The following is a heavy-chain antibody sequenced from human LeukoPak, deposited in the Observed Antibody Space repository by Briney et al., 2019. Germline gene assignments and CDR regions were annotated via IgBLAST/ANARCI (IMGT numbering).Heavy chain of an antibody. V-gene: IGHV4-38-2*01. CDR1: GYSISSGYY. D-gene: IGHD2-15*01. CDR2: IYHSGST. Sequence: SETLSLTCAVSGYSISSGYYWGWIRQPPGKGLEWIGSIYHSGSTYYNPSLKRRVTISVDTSKNQFSLKLSSVTAADTAVYYCARAGYCSGGSCYYFDYWGQGTLVTVSS. J-gene: IGHJ4*02. CDR3: ARAGYCSGGSCYYFDY.